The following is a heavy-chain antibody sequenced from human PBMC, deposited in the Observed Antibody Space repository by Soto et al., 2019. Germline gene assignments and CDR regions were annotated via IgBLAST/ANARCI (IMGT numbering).Heavy chain of an antibody. CDR2: ISGGGDNT. D-gene: IGHD1-26*01. J-gene: IGHJ4*02. Sequence: RGSLLLSCASSGFTLSSYAMSWVGQGPGKGLEWVSVISGGGDNTYYADSVKGRFTISIDNSKNTLYLQMNSLRAEDTAVYYCAKGPDSGSYLWDYWGQGTLVTVSS. CDR1: GFTLSSYA. V-gene: IGHV3-23*01. CDR3: AKGPDSGSYLWDY.